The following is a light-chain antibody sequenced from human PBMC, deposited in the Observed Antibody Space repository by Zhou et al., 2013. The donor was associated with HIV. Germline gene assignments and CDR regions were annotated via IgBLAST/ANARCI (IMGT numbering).Light chain of an antibody. J-gene: IGKJ4*01. V-gene: IGKV1-39*01. CDR3: QQSYNTRALT. Sequence: DIQMTQSPSSLSASVGDRVTITCRASQSISSYLNWYQQKPGKAPKLLIYAAFSLQSGVPSRFSGSGSGTDFTLTISSLQPEDFATYYCQQSYNTRALTFGGGTKVEIK. CDR2: AAF. CDR1: QSISSY.